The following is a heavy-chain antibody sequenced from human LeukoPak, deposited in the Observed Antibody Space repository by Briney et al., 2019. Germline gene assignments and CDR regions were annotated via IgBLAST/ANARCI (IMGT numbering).Heavy chain of an antibody. Sequence: KPSETLSLTCDVSGASIRNKFWSWLRHPPGKALEWIGYISYTGTTNYNPSLQSRVTISVDTSKNQLSLKLTSMTAADTAVCARDTSGYYGRYEHWGQGTLVTVSS. V-gene: IGHV4-59*03. J-gene: IGHJ4*02. CDR1: GASIRNKF. CDR3: DTSGYYGRYEH. D-gene: IGHD3-3*01. CDR2: ISYTGTT.